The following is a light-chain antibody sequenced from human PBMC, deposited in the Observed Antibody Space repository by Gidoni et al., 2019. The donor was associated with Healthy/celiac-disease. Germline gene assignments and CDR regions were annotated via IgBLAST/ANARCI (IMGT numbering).Light chain of an antibody. CDR1: QSISSY. V-gene: IGKV1-39*01. CDR2: AAS. Sequence: DIQMTQSPSSLSASVGDRVTITCRASQSISSYLNWYQQKPGKAPKLLIYAASSLQSGVPSRFSGSGSGTDFTLIISSLQPEDFATYYCQHSYSTFTFGPGTKVDIK. J-gene: IGKJ3*01. CDR3: QHSYSTFT.